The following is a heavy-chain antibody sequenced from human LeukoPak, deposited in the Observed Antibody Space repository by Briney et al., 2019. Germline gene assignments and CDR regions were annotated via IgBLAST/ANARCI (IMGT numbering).Heavy chain of an antibody. CDR2: ISYDGSNK. D-gene: IGHD3-3*01. CDR1: GFTFSSYA. CDR3: ARGPLTIFGVVIIWGAFDI. V-gene: IGHV3-30-3*01. Sequence: GGSLRLSCAASGFTFSSYAMHWVRQAPGKGLEWVAVISYDGSNKYYADSVKGRFTISRDNSKNTLYLQMNSLRAEDTAVYYCARGPLTIFGVVIIWGAFDIWGQGTMVTVSS. J-gene: IGHJ3*02.